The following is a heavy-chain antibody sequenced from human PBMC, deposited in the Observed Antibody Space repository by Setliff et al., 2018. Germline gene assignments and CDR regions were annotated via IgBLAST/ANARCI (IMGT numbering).Heavy chain of an antibody. Sequence: LRLSCLASGFTFDDYGMSWVRQAPRKGLEWVSGLSWRGDNIGYADSVKGRFTISRDNAKNSLYLQMNSLRAEDTATYYCAREARMGCFDYWGQGTPVTVSS. J-gene: IGHJ4*02. V-gene: IGHV3-20*04. CDR3: AREARMGCFDY. CDR2: LSWRGDNI. D-gene: IGHD6-19*01. CDR1: GFTFDDYG.